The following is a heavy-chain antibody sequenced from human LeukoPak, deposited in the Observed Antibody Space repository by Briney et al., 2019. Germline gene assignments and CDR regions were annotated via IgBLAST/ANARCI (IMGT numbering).Heavy chain of an antibody. J-gene: IGHJ4*02. CDR2: ISSSGSTI. Sequence: GGSLRLSCAASGFTLSSYAMSWVRQAPGKGLEWVSYISSSGSTIYYADSVKGRFTISRDNAKNSLYLQMNSLRAEDTAVYYCAREDGYIPFDYWGQGTLVTVSS. V-gene: IGHV3-48*04. CDR3: AREDGYIPFDY. CDR1: GFTLSSYA. D-gene: IGHD5-24*01.